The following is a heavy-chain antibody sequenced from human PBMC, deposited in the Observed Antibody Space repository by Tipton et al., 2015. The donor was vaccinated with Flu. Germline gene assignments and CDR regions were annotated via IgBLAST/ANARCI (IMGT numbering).Heavy chain of an antibody. J-gene: IGHJ3*02. D-gene: IGHD6-19*01. V-gene: IGHV5-51*01. Sequence: EVQLVQSGAEVKKPGESLKISCKGSGYSFANHWIAWVRQMPGKGLEWMGIIYPGDSDTRYSPSFQGQVTISADKSISAAYLQWSSLRASDTAIYYCGTIYKSGWYDDGALDIWGQGTMVIVAS. CDR2: IYPGDSDT. CDR3: GTIYKSGWYDDGALDI. CDR1: GYSFANHW.